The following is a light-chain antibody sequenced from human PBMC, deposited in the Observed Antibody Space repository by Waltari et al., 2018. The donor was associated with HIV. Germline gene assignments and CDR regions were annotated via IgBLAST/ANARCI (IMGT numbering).Light chain of an antibody. CDR3: SSYTSSSTLV. V-gene: IGLV2-14*01. CDR1: SSDVGGFNH. CDR2: EVS. Sequence: QSALTQPASVSGSPGQSITIPCTGTSSDVGGFNHVSWYQQHPGKAPKLIIYEVSNRPSGVSNRFSGSKSGNTASLTISGLQAEDEADYYCSSYTSSSTLVFGGGTKLTVL. J-gene: IGLJ2*01.